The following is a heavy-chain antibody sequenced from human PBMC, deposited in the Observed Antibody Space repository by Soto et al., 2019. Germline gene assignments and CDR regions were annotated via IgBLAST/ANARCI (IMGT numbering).Heavy chain of an antibody. V-gene: IGHV4-34*01. D-gene: IGHD3-16*01. J-gene: IGHJ4*02. CDR3: ARVGLMITFGGALTGMLDY. CDR2: INHSGST. Sequence: SETLSLTCAVYGGSFSGYYWSWIRQPPGKGLEWIGEINHSGSTNYNPSLKSRVTISVDTSKNQFSLKLSSVTAADTAVYYCARVGLMITFGGALTGMLDYWGQGTLVTVSS. CDR1: GGSFSGYY.